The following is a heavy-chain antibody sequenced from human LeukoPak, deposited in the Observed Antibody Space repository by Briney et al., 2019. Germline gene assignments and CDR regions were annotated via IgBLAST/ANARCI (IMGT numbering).Heavy chain of an antibody. CDR3: ARDYGHSSSWYSDY. CDR1: GVTVSSNY. CDR2: IYSGGST. Sequence: AGGSLRLSCAASGVTVSSNYMSWVRQAPGKGLEWVSVIYSGGSTYYADSLKGRVTISRDNSKNTLYLQMNSLRAEDTAVYYCARDYGHSSSWYSDYWGQGTLVTVSS. D-gene: IGHD6-13*01. V-gene: IGHV3-53*01. J-gene: IGHJ4*02.